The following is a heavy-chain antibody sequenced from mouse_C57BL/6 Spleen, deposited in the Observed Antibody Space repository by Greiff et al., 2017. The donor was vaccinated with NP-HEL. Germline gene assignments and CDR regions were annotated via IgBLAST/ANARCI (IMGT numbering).Heavy chain of an antibody. CDR3: ARLGDYDGDYYAMDY. J-gene: IGHJ4*01. D-gene: IGHD2-4*01. CDR1: GYTFTDYN. V-gene: IGHV1-22*01. Sequence: EVQLQQSGPELVKPGASVKMSCKASGYTFTDYNMHWVKQSHGKSLEWIGYINPNNGGTSYNQKFKGKATVTVNKSSSTAYMELRSLTSEDSAVYYCARLGDYDGDYYAMDYWGQGTSVTVSS. CDR2: INPNNGGT.